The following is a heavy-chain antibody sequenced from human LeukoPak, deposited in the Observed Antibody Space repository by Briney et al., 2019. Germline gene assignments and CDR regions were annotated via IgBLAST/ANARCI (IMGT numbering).Heavy chain of an antibody. CDR1: GASITSGDYY. D-gene: IGHD3-10*01. V-gene: IGHV4-30-4*01. Sequence: SETPSLTCTVSGASITSGDYYWTWIRQPPGKGLEWIGYMYYSGSAYYNPSLKGRVSISLDTSKNQFSLNLSSVTAADTAVYYCARGPHASGSYLVAFDVWGQGTLVSVSS. J-gene: IGHJ3*01. CDR3: ARGPHASGSYLVAFDV. CDR2: MYYSGSA.